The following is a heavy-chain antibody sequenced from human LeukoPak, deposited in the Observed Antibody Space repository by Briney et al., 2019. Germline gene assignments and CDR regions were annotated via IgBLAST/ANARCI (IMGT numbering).Heavy chain of an antibody. CDR3: ARESYYDSSGYCLDY. V-gene: IGHV1-18*01. CDR1: GYTFTSYG. Sequence: ASVKVSCKASGYTFTSYGISWVRQAPGQGLEWMGWISAYNGNTNYAQKLQGRVTMTTDTSTSTAYMELRSLRSDDTAVYYCARESYYDSSGYCLDYWGQGTLVTVSS. D-gene: IGHD3-22*01. J-gene: IGHJ4*02. CDR2: ISAYNGNT.